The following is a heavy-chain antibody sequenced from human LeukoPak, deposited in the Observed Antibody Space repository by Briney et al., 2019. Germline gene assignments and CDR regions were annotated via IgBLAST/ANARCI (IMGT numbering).Heavy chain of an antibody. V-gene: IGHV1-8*03. Sequence: ASVKVSCKASGYTFTSYDINWVRQATGQGLEWMGWMNPNSGNTGYAQKFQGRVTITRNTSISTAYMELSSLRSEDTAFYYCARALSGSYQFYYFDYWGQGTLVTVSS. CDR3: ARALSGSYQFYYFDY. D-gene: IGHD1-26*01. CDR1: GYTFTSYD. J-gene: IGHJ4*02. CDR2: MNPNSGNT.